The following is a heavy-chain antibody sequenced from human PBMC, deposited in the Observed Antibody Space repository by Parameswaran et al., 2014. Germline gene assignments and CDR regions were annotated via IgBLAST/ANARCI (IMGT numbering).Heavy chain of an antibody. V-gene: IGHV3-15*01. Sequence: RWIRQPPGKGLEWVGRIKSKTDGGTTDYAAPVKGRFTISRDDSKNTLYLQMNSLKTEDTAVYYCTSILGYCSGGSCYSGGGGYYYYGTDVWGQGTTVTVSS. J-gene: IGHJ6*02. CDR2: IKSKTDGGTT. D-gene: IGHD2-15*01. CDR3: TSILGYCSGGSCYSGGGGYYYYGTDV.